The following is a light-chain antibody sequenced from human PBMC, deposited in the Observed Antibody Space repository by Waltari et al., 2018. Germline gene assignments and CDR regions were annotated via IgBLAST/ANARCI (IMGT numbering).Light chain of an antibody. V-gene: IGLV3-19*01. CDR2: GKN. Sequence: SSELTQDPAVSVALGQTVRVTCQGDSLRTYYPTWYHQKPGQAPVLVIYGKNKRPSGIPDRFSGSSSGNTASLTITGAQAEDEADYYCHSRDTSGDHVVFGGGTKLTVL. CDR1: SLRTYY. J-gene: IGLJ2*01. CDR3: HSRDTSGDHVV.